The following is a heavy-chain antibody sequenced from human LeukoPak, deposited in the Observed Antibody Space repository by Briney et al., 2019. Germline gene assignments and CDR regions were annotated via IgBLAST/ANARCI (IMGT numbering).Heavy chain of an antibody. J-gene: IGHJ4*02. V-gene: IGHV3-23*01. Sequence: GGPLRLSCEASGFTFSSHAMAWVRQAPGKGLEWVSAIGGLGGSTYYADSVKGRFTISRDNSKNTVYLEMNSLRAVDTALYYCARDPGVVAFHYFDFWGQGILVTVSS. CDR3: ARDPGVVAFHYFDF. CDR1: GFTFSSHA. CDR2: IGGLGGST. D-gene: IGHD3-3*01.